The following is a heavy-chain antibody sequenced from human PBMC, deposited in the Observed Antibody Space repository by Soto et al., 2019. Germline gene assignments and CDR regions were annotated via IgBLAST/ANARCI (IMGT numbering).Heavy chain of an antibody. CDR2: INPNSGGT. V-gene: IGHV1-2*04. CDR1: GYTFTGYY. J-gene: IGHJ3*02. D-gene: IGHD5-18*01. Sequence: ASVKVSCKASGYTFTGYYMHWVRQAPGQGLEWMGWINPNSGGTNYAQKFQGWVTMTRDTSISTAYMELSRLRSDDTAVYDCAGDFRGNSYDGPGAFDIWGQGTMVTVSS. CDR3: AGDFRGNSYDGPGAFDI.